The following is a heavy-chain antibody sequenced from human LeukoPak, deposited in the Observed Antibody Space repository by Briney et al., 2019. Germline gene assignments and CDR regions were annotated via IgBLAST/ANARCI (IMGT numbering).Heavy chain of an antibody. Sequence: GGSLRLSCAASGFTFSSYAMHWVRQAPGKGLEWVAVISYDGSNKYYADSVKGRFTISRDNSKNTLYLQMNSLRAEDTAVYYCARLAIRRGYYFDYWGQGTLVTVSS. D-gene: IGHD3-10*01. V-gene: IGHV3-30-3*01. CDR2: ISYDGSNK. J-gene: IGHJ4*02. CDR3: ARLAIRRGYYFDY. CDR1: GFTFSSYA.